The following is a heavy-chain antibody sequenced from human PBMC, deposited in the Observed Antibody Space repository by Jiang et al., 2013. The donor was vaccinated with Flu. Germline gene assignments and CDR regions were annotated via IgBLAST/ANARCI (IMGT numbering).Heavy chain of an antibody. J-gene: IGHJ5*02. Sequence: YYVDSVKGRFTISRDNAKNSLYLQTNSLRAEDTAVYYCARDSDYYDSSGLSWGQGTLVTVSS. V-gene: IGHV3-7*03. D-gene: IGHD3-22*01. CDR3: ARDSDYYDSSGLS.